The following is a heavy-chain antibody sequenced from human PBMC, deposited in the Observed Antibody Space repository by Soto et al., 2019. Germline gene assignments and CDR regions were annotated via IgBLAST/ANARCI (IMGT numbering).Heavy chain of an antibody. CDR3: ATDQFTGYYYYGINV. CDR1: GFTFSGSA. V-gene: IGHV1-58*01. J-gene: IGHJ6*02. Sequence: ASVKVSCKTSGFTFSGSAVQWVRQARGQPLEWIGWIVVGSGNTNYAHRFNQRVTISRDMSTSTAHMELRSLRSEDTAVYYCATDQFTGYYYYGINVWGPGTTVTVS. CDR2: IVVGSGNT.